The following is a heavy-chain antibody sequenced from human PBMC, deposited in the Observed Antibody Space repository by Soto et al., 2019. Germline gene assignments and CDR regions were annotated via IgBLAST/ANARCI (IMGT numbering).Heavy chain of an antibody. CDR3: ARARGYDILTGLVDGMDV. V-gene: IGHV3-53*01. CDR1: GFTVSSNY. CDR2: IYSGGST. D-gene: IGHD3-9*01. J-gene: IGHJ6*02. Sequence: EVQLVESGGGLIQPGGSLRLSCAASGFTVSSNYMSWVRQAPGKGLEWVSVIYSGGSTYYADSVKGRFTISRDNSKNTLYLQMNSLRAEDTAVYYCARARGYDILTGLVDGMDVWGQGTTVTVSS.